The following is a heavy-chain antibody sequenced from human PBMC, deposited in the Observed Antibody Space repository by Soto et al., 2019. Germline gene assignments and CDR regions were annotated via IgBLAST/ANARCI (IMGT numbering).Heavy chain of an antibody. CDR2: IDCSDSYI. J-gene: IGHJ6*02. Sequence: GESLKISCKGSGYTFTGYWITWVRQMPGKGPEWVATIDCSDSYINCSPSFQGHVTISADKSISTAYLQWSSLKASDTAMYYCARHSRAVLRYFDWFPVEGYYYGMDVWGQGTTVTVSS. CDR3: ARHSRAVLRYFDWFPVEGYYYGMDV. CDR1: GYTFTGYW. D-gene: IGHD3-9*01. V-gene: IGHV5-10-1*01.